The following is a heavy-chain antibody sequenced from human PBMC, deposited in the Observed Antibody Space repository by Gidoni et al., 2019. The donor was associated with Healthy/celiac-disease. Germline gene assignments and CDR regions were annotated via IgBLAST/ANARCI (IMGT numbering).Heavy chain of an antibody. J-gene: IGHJ3*02. D-gene: IGHD4-17*01. CDR3: ARGGGDYVPDAFDI. Sequence: EVQLVESGGGLVQPGGSLRLSCAASGSTFSSYSMNWVRQAPGKGLEWVSYISSISSTIYDADSVKCRVTISRDNAKNSLYLQMNSLRDEDTAVYYCARGGGDYVPDAFDIWGQGTMVTVSS. CDR1: GSTFSSYS. CDR2: ISSISSTI. V-gene: IGHV3-48*02.